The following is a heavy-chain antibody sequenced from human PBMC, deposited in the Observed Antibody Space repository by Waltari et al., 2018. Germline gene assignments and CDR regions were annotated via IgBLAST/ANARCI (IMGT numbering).Heavy chain of an antibody. CDR3: ARDGPGDYDFWSGYNDAFDI. J-gene: IGHJ3*02. V-gene: IGHV4-4*07. Sequence: QVQLQESGPGLVKPSETLSLTCTVSGGSISSYYWSWIRQPAGKGLEWIGRIYTSGGTNYNPSLKSRVTMSVDTSKNQFSLKLSSVTAADTAVYYCARDGPGDYDFWSGYNDAFDIWGQGTMVTVSS. CDR1: GGSISSYY. D-gene: IGHD3-3*01. CDR2: IYTSGGT.